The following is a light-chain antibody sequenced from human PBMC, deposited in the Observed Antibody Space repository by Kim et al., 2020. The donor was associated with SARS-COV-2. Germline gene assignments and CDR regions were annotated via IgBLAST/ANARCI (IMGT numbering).Light chain of an antibody. CDR3: ATWDDSLNAVL. Sequence: QSVLTQPPSASGTPGQWITISCSGRSSNIGSNTVNWFQQLPGTAPKLLIYGNDQRPSGVPDRFSGSKSGTSASLAISGLQSDDEADYYCATWDDSLNAVLFGGGTQLTVL. CDR2: GND. J-gene: IGLJ2*01. CDR1: SSNIGSNT. V-gene: IGLV1-44*01.